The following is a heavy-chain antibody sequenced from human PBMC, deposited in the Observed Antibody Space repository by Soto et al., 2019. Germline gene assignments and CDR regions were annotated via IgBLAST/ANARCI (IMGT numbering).Heavy chain of an antibody. Sequence: PXETLSLTCAVAGGSMSSSDWWSWVRQPPGKGLEWIGEIYHSGSTNYNPSLKSRVTISVDKSKNQFSLKLSSVTAADTAVYYCASSTAGVALSWFDRWGQGPLVTVSS. V-gene: IGHV4-4*02. CDR2: IYHSGST. CDR1: GGSMSSSDW. D-gene: IGHD3-10*01. CDR3: ASSTAGVALSWFDR. J-gene: IGHJ5*02.